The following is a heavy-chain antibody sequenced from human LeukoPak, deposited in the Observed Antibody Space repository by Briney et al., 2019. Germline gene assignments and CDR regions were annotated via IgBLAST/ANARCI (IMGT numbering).Heavy chain of an antibody. D-gene: IGHD5-24*01. Sequence: SSETLSLTCSVSGGSISSSSYYWGWIRQPPGKGLEWIGSIYYSGSTYYNPSLKSRVTISVDTSKNQFSLKLSSVTAADTAVYYCARQGVEMATIEPWLAWFDPWGQGTLVTVSS. CDR3: ARQGVEMATIEPWLAWFDP. CDR2: IYYSGST. J-gene: IGHJ5*02. V-gene: IGHV4-39*01. CDR1: GGSISSSSYY.